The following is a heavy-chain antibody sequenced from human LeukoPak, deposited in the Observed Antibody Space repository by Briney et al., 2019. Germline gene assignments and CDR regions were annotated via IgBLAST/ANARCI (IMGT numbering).Heavy chain of an antibody. CDR1: GGTFSSYA. V-gene: IGHV1-69*05. CDR3: ARDAGYSGYDYYYYYMDV. Sequence: SVKVSCKASGGTFSSYAISWVRQAPGQGLEWMGGIIPIFGTANYAQKFQGRVTITTDESTSTAYMELSSLRSEDTAVYYCARDAGYSGYDYYYYYMDVWGKGTTVTVSS. J-gene: IGHJ6*03. D-gene: IGHD5-12*01. CDR2: IIPIFGTA.